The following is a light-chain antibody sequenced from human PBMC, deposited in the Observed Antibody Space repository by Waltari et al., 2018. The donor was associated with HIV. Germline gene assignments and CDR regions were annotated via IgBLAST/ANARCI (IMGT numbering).Light chain of an antibody. CDR1: RSDIGRNY. Sequence: QSVLTQPPSASGTPGQRVTIPCSGARSDIGRNYVYWYQQLPGTAPKLLIYRNNQRPSGVPDRFSASKSGTSASLAISGLRSEDEADYYCAAWDVSLRGAYVFGTGTKVAVL. CDR3: AAWDVSLRGAYV. J-gene: IGLJ1*01. CDR2: RNN. V-gene: IGLV1-47*01.